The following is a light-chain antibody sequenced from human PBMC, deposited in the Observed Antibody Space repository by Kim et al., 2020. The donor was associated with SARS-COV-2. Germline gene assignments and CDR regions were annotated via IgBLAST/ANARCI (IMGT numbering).Light chain of an antibody. J-gene: IGKJ4*01. V-gene: IGKV3-11*01. CDR1: QSVSNY. CDR3: QHRRDWPRLT. CDR2: DAS. Sequence: CPGEKATLSCRASQSVSNYIAWYQQKPGQAPRLLIYDASNRAAGIPARFSASGSGTDFTLTISSLEPDDFAVYYCQHRRDWPRLTFGGGTKVDIK.